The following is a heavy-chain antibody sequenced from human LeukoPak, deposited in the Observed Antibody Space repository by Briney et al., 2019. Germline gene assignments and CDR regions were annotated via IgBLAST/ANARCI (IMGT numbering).Heavy chain of an antibody. J-gene: IGHJ4*02. CDR1: RFTFTNYR. CDR3: ARIPGTFDY. D-gene: IGHD1-20*01. V-gene: IGHV3-7*01. CDR2: IEPDGSKT. Sequence: PGGSLRLSCAASRFTFTNYRMGWVRQAPGKGLEWVANIEPDGSKTYYVGSVSGRFTISRDNAKNLLYLHMNSLRAEDTAVYYCARIPGTFDYWGQGTLVTVSS.